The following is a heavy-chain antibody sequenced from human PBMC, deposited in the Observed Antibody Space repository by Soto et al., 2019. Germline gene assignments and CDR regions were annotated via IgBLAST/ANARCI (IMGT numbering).Heavy chain of an antibody. D-gene: IGHD6-6*01. CDR2: ISSSSFSI. V-gene: IGHV3-21*01. J-gene: IGHJ6*02. Sequence: GVSLRLSCAASGFTFSTYSMNWVRQAPGKGLEWVSSISSSSFSINYADSVKGRFSISRDNAQNSLHLQMNNLRAEDTAVYYCARNESSNIYGMDVWGQGTTVTVSS. CDR3: ARNESSNIYGMDV. CDR1: GFTFSTYS.